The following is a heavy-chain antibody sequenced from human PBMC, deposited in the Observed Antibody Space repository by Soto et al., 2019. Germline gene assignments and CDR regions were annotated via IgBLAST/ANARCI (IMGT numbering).Heavy chain of an antibody. Sequence: SETLSLTCTVSGDSISTYYWSWIRQPPGKGLEWIGYIYYSGTTSYNPSLKSRVTTSLDTSKNQFSLKLSSVTAADTAVYYCARENRAYCGGDCYSYFFDYWGPGTLVTVSS. D-gene: IGHD2-21*02. V-gene: IGHV4-59*01. CDR3: ARENRAYCGGDCYSYFFDY. CDR2: IYYSGTT. J-gene: IGHJ4*02. CDR1: GDSISTYY.